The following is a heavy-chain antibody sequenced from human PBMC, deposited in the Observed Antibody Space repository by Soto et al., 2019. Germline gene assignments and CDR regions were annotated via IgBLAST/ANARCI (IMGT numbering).Heavy chain of an antibody. V-gene: IGHV1-2*02. CDR2: INPGSGVT. D-gene: IGHD2-15*01. CDR3: SKGRWTVGHCSGGSCYDGMDV. CDR1: GYSFTKYH. Sequence: ASVKVSCKASGYSFTKYHMHWVRQAPGQGLEWMGWINPGSGVTNQAQKFQGRVTMTRDTSITTTYMELNSLKSDDTAVYYCSKGRWTVGHCSGGSCYDGMDVWGQGTTVTVSS. J-gene: IGHJ6*02.